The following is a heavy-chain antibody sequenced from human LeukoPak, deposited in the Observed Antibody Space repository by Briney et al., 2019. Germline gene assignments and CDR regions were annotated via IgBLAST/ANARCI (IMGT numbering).Heavy chain of an antibody. CDR1: GFTFSSYG. J-gene: IGHJ6*02. CDR3: AKVQRFHYYYGMDV. CDR2: ISGSGGIT. Sequence: GGSLRLSCAASGFTFSSYGMHWVRQAPGQGLEWVLGISGSGGITNYADSVKGRFTISRDNSKNTLYLQMNSLRAEDTAVFYCAKVQRFHYYYGMDVWGQGTTVTVSS. D-gene: IGHD3-3*01. V-gene: IGHV3-23*01.